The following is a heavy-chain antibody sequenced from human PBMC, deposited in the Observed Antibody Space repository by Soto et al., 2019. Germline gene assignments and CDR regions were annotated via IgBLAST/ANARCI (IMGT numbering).Heavy chain of an antibody. CDR1: GYTFTSYG. V-gene: IGHV1-18*01. CDR2: ISGYNGQT. D-gene: IGHD3-16*02. CDR3: ARDRACGGVVVMRASHDY. J-gene: IGHJ4*02. Sequence: ASVKVSCNASGYTFTSYGASWVQQAPGQELERMGLISGYNGQTRYTEKFQGRVAMTADTSTSSVYMELSSLNSDDTAVYYCARDRACGGVVVMRASHDYWGQGTQVTVSS.